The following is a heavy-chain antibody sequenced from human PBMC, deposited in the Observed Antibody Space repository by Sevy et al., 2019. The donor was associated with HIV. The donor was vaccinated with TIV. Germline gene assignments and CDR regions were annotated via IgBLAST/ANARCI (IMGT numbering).Heavy chain of an antibody. V-gene: IGHV3-30*03. J-gene: IGHJ4*02. CDR1: GFTFSSYG. CDR3: ARPALYCTGGSCPLDY. CDR2: ISNDGSHK. Sequence: GESLKISCAASGFTFSSYGMHWVRQAPGKGLEWVAVISNDGSHKNYADSVKGRFTISRDNSKNTLYMQMNSLRTEDMAVYYCARPALYCTGGSCPLDYWGQGTLVTVSS. D-gene: IGHD2-8*02.